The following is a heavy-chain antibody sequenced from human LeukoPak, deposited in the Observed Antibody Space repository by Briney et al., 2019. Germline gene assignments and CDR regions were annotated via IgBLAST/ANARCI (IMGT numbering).Heavy chain of an antibody. J-gene: IGHJ4*02. CDR2: IIPIFGTA. CDR1: GGTFSSYA. D-gene: IGHD6-19*01. V-gene: IGHV1-69*01. Sequence: SSVKVSCKASGGTFSSYAISWVRQAPGQGLEWMGGIIPIFGTANYAQKFQGRVTITADESTSTAYMELSSLRSEDTAVYYCARGGYSSDLLDYWGQGTLVTVSS. CDR3: ARGGYSSDLLDY.